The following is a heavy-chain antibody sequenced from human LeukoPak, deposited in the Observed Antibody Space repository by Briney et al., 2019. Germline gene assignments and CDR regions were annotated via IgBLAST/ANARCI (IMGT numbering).Heavy chain of an antibody. CDR3: ARDRPGGSSLDY. D-gene: IGHD6-13*01. J-gene: IGHJ4*02. V-gene: IGHV4-31*03. CDR2: TYNSGST. CDR1: GGSISSGGYY. Sequence: SETLSLTCTVSGGSISSGGYYWSWIRQHPGKGLEWIGYTYNSGSTHYNPSLKSRPTISADTSKNQFSLKLNSVTAADTAVYYCARDRPGGSSLDYWGQGTLVTVSS.